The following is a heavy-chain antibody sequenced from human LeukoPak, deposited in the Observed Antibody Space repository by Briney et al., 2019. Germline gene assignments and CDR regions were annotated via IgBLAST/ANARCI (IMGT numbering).Heavy chain of an antibody. CDR2: IIPIFGTA. D-gene: IGHD2-15*01. V-gene: IGHV1-69*13. CDR1: GGTFSSYA. Sequence: ASVKVSCKASGGTFSSYAISWVRQAPGQGLEWMGGIIPIFGTANYAQKFQGRVTITADESTSTAYMELRSLRSDDTAVYYCARTGGYCSGGSCYFRSFDYWGQGTLVTVSS. CDR3: ARTGGYCSGGSCYFRSFDY. J-gene: IGHJ4*02.